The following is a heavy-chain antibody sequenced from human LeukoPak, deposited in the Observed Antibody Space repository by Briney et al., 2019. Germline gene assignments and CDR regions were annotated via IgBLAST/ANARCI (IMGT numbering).Heavy chain of an antibody. CDR2: ISYDGTNK. CDR3: AKDSAGGGEPAAIGY. Sequence: GGSLRLSCVASGFTFSNFGMHWVRQTPGKGLEWVTVISYDGTNKFYEDSVKGRFTISRDNSKNTLYLQMNSLRAEDTAVYYCAKDSAGGGEPAAIGYWGQGTLVTVSS. D-gene: IGHD2-2*01. V-gene: IGHV3-30*18. CDR1: GFTFSNFG. J-gene: IGHJ4*02.